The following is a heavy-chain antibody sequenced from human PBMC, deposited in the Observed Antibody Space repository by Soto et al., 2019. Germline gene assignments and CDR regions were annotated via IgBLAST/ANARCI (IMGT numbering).Heavy chain of an antibody. J-gene: IGHJ5*02. V-gene: IGHV3-23*01. D-gene: IGHD2-15*01. CDR3: AKDAHCSGGSCYSDVNWFDP. CDR1: GFTFSNYA. Sequence: EVQLLESGGGLVQPGGSLRLSCAASGFTFSNYAMSWVRQAPGKGLEWVSAISGSGGSTYYADSVKGRFTISRDNSKNTLYLQMNSLRAEDTAVYYCAKDAHCSGGSCYSDVNWFDPWGQGTLVTVSS. CDR2: ISGSGGST.